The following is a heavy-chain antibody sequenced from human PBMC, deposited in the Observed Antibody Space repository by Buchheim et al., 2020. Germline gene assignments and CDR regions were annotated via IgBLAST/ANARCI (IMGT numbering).Heavy chain of an antibody. J-gene: IGHJ5*02. CDR2: IYPGDSQT. D-gene: IGHD2-2*02. CDR1: GYRFSDYW. Sequence: EVQLVQSGTEVKKAGESLKISCKGSGYRFSDYWIGWVRQMPGKGLEWMGIIYPGDSQTRYSPSFQGQVTMSADKSISTAYPQWSSLKASDTAMFYCARFSGAILAQYWFDPWGQGTL. CDR3: ARFSGAILAQYWFDP. V-gene: IGHV5-51*01.